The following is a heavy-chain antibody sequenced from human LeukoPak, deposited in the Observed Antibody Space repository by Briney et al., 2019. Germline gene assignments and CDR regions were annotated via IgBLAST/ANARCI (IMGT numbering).Heavy chain of an antibody. Sequence: GGSLRLSCAASGFTSSTYPMGWVRQAPGKGLEWVSTISGSGGSTYYADSVKGRFTISRDNAKNSLFVQMNSLRDEDTAVYYCAREWAGLFDYWGQGTLVTVSS. CDR2: ISGSGGST. CDR1: GFTSSTYP. CDR3: AREWAGLFDY. J-gene: IGHJ4*02. V-gene: IGHV3-23*01. D-gene: IGHD1-26*01.